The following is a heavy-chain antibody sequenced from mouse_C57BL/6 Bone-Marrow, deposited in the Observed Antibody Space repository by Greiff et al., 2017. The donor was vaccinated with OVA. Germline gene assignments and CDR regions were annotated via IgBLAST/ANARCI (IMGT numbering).Heavy chain of an antibody. CDR2: IDPANGNT. Sequence: EVQLQQSVAELVRPGASVKLSCTASGFNIKNTYMHWVKQRPEQGLEWIGRIDPANGNTKYATKFQGKATITADKSSNTADLLLTSLTSEDTAIYYCARYSNYVWYFDVWGTGTTVTVSA. CDR1: GFNIKNTY. CDR3: ARYSNYVWYFDV. J-gene: IGHJ1*03. D-gene: IGHD2-5*01. V-gene: IGHV14-3*01.